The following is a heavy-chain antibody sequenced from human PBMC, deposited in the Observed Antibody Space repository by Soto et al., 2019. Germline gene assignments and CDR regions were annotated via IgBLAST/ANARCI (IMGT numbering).Heavy chain of an antibody. CDR3: AREIAARL. D-gene: IGHD6-6*01. J-gene: IGHJ6*04. V-gene: IGHV3-7*01. CDR2: IKKDGSEK. Sequence: EVQLVESGGGLVQPGGSWGPPCPASGLPFIPYWWSWFRQAPGKGLEWVANIKKDGSEKNYVDSVKGRFTISRDNAKNALYLQMNSLRVEDTAVYYCAREIAARLWGKGTTVTVSS. CDR1: GLPFIPYW.